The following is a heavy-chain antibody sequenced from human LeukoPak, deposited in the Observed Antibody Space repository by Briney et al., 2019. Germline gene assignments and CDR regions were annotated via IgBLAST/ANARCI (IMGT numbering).Heavy chain of an antibody. CDR2: ISSSSSYI. V-gene: IGHV3-21*01. J-gene: IGHJ4*02. CDR1: GFTFSSYS. D-gene: IGHD5-18*01. Sequence: GGSPRLSCAASGFTFSSYSMNWVRQAPGKGLEWVSSISSSSSYIYYADSVKGRFTISRDNAKNSLYLQMNSLRAEDTAVYYCAMGARYSYGDFDYWGQGTLVTVSS. CDR3: AMGARYSYGDFDY.